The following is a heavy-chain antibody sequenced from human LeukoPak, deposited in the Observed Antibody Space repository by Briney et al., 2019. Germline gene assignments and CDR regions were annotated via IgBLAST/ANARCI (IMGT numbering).Heavy chain of an antibody. CDR1: GGSISSSSYY. J-gene: IGHJ4*02. D-gene: IGHD3-3*01. Sequence: SGTLSLTCTVSGGSISSSSYYWGWIRQPPGKGLEWIGSIYYSGSTYYNPSLKSRVTISVDTSKNQFSLKLSSVTAADTAVYYCARQVVSWHQTIFGVVITQEYFDYWGQGTLVTVSS. V-gene: IGHV4-39*01. CDR3: ARQVVSWHQTIFGVVITQEYFDY. CDR2: IYYSGST.